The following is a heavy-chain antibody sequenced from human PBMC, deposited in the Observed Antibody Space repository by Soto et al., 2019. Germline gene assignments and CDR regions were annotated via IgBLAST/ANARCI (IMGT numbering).Heavy chain of an antibody. D-gene: IGHD4-17*01. CDR2: IYYSGST. Sequence: SETLSLTCTVSGGSISNYYWSWVRQPPGKGLECIGYIYYSGSTNYNPSLKSRITISVDTSKNQFSLKLSSVTAADTAVYYCSRTYGYYVDYWGQGILVTVS. V-gene: IGHV4-59*08. J-gene: IGHJ4*02. CDR1: GGSISNYY. CDR3: SRTYGYYVDY.